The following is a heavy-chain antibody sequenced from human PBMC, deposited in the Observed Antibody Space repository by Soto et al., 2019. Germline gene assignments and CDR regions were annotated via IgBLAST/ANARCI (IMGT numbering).Heavy chain of an antibody. CDR3: AKNYFFDS. V-gene: IGHV3-23*01. CDR1: GFTFSTYA. CDR2: MSGSGGST. Sequence: PGGSLRLSCAASGFTFSTYAMSWVRQAPGKGLEWVSGMSGSGGSTYYADSVKGRFTISRDNSQNTLYLLMNSLRAEDTAVYYCAKNYFFDSWGQGAPVTVSS. J-gene: IGHJ4*02.